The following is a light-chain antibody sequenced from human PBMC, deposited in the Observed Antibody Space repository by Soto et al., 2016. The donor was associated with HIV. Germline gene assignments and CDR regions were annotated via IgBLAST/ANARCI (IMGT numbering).Light chain of an antibody. Sequence: DIHVTQSPSSLSASVGDRVTITCQASQDISNYLNWYQQKPGKAPKLLIYDASNLETGVPSRFSGSGSGTDFTFTISSLQPEDIATYYCQQYDNLLRTFGGGTKVEI. CDR1: QDISNY. J-gene: IGKJ4*01. CDR3: QQYDNLLRT. CDR2: DAS. V-gene: IGKV1-33*01.